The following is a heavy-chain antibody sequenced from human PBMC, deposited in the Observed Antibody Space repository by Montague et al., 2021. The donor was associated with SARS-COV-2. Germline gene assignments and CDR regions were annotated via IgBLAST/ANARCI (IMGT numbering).Heavy chain of an antibody. V-gene: IGHV4-59*12. D-gene: IGHD6-13*01. CDR3: ARQAAGSYFYYGVDV. J-gene: IGHJ6*02. Sequence: SETLSLTCTASGDSINTYYWNWIRQPPGKGLEWLGSIFYTGSTNXNPSRKSRVTISLDTSKNQFFLKVTSVTAADTAVYYCARQAAGSYFYYGVDVWGQGTTVTASS. CDR2: IFYTGST. CDR1: GDSINTYY.